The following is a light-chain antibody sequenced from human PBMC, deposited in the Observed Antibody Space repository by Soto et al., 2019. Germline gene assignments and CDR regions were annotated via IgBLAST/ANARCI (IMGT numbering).Light chain of an antibody. V-gene: IGKV1-33*01. CDR3: QQYDDLPIT. CDR2: DVS. CDR1: QDISDN. J-gene: IGKJ5*01. Sequence: DIQLPQSPSSLSTSVGVRVTLTCQASQDISDNLNWYQQKQGKAPKGLISDVSNLETGVSSRFSGSGSGTDFTFTISSVQAEDVATYYCQQYDDLPITFGQGTRLEIK.